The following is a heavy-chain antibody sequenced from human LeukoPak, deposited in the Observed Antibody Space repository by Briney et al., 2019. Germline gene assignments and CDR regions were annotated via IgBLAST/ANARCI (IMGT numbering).Heavy chain of an antibody. J-gene: IGHJ4*02. D-gene: IGHD6-13*01. Sequence: ASVKVSCKASVGTFSSYAISWVRQAPGQGLEWMGRIIPILGIANYAQKFQGRVTITRNTSISTAFMELSSLRSEDTAVYYCAGVGPSAAAYYFDYWGQGTLVTVSS. CDR2: IIPILGIA. V-gene: IGHV1-69*04. CDR1: VGTFSSYA. CDR3: AGVGPSAAAYYFDY.